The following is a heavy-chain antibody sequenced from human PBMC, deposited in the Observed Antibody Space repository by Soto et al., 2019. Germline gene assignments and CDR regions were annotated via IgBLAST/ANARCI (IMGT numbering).Heavy chain of an antibody. CDR3: ARDNQGVVVVPAATHPFDY. CDR2: ISSSSSTI. V-gene: IGHV3-48*01. CDR1: GFTFSSYS. Sequence: GGSLRLSCAASGFTFSSYSMNWVRQAPGKGLEWVSYISSSSSTIYYADSVKGRFTISRDNAKNSLYLQMNSLRAEDTAVYYCARDNQGVVVVPAATHPFDYWGQGTLVTVSS. J-gene: IGHJ4*02. D-gene: IGHD2-2*01.